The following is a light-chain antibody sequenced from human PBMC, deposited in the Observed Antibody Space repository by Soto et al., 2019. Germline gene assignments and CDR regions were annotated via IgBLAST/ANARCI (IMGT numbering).Light chain of an antibody. J-gene: IGKJ1*01. CDR2: AAS. V-gene: IGKV1-39*01. CDR1: QSISSW. Sequence: DIQMTQSPTTLSACIGDRVTITCRASQSISSWLAWYQQKPGKVPKLLIYAASSLQSGVPSRFSGCGSGTDFTLTITSLHPEDFATHYCQQSYSTPCAFGQGTKVEIK. CDR3: QQSYSTPCA.